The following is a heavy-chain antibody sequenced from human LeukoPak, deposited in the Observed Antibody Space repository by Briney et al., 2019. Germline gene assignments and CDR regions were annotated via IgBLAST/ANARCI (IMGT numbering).Heavy chain of an antibody. CDR1: GYTFTDYY. CDR3: ARSRIPIFGVAISGPPDFDY. V-gene: IGHV1-2*02. CDR2: VNPNSGGT. Sequence: ASVKVSCKASGYTFTDYYMHWVRQAPGHRLEWLGWVNPNSGGTNYAQTFRGRLTMTGDASISTAYMEMGRLKSDDTAMYYCARSRIPIFGVAISGPPDFDYWGQGTLVAVSS. D-gene: IGHD3-3*01. J-gene: IGHJ4*02.